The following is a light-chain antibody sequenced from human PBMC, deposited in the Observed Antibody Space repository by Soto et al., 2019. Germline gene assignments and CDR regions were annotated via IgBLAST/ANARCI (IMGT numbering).Light chain of an antibody. CDR3: QQYYSTSPT. Sequence: DIVMTQSPDSLAVSLGERATINCKSSQSVLYSSNNKNYLAWYQQRPGQPPKLLIHWASTRQSGVPDRFSGSGSGTDFTLTISSLRAEDVAVYYCQQYYSTSPTFGGGTKVEIK. CDR2: WAS. V-gene: IGKV4-1*01. J-gene: IGKJ4*01. CDR1: QSVLYSSNNKNY.